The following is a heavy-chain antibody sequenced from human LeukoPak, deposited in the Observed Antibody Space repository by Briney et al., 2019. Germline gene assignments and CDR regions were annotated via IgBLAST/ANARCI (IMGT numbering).Heavy chain of an antibody. D-gene: IGHD5/OR15-5a*01. Sequence: GGSLRLSCAASGFTFSSYGMSWVRQAPGKGLEWVSAVSGSGGSTYYADSVKGRFTISRDNAKNSLYLQMNSLRDEDTAVYYCASHEPDSYNIHDREYNYYYMDVWGKGTTVTISS. CDR3: ASHEPDSYNIHDREYNYYYMDV. CDR2: VSGSGGST. V-gene: IGHV3-23*01. J-gene: IGHJ6*03. CDR1: GFTFSSYG.